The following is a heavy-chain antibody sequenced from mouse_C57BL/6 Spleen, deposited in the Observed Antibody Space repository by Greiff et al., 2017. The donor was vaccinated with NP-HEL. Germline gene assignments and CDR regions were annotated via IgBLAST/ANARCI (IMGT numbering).Heavy chain of an antibody. J-gene: IGHJ4*01. Sequence: QVQLQQSGAELARPGASVKLSCKASGYTFTSYGISWVKQRTGQGLEWIGEIYPRSGNTYYNEKFKGKATLTADKSSSTAYMELRSLTSEDSAVYFCARSLYYYGSSYDYAMDYWGQGTSVTFSS. CDR3: ARSLYYYGSSYDYAMDY. CDR1: GYTFTSYG. D-gene: IGHD1-1*01. CDR2: IYPRSGNT. V-gene: IGHV1-81*01.